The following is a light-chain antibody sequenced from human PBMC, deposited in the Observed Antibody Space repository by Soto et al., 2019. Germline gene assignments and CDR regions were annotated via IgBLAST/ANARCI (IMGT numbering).Light chain of an antibody. CDR1: QSVSSSY. Sequence: EIVLTQSPVTLSFSPLEGAALSCMAGQSVSSSYLAWYQQKPGQAPRLLIYGASSRATGIPDRFSGSGSGTDFTLTISRLEPEDFAVYYCQQYGSSPGWTFGQGTKVDIK. CDR2: GAS. CDR3: QQYGSSPGWT. V-gene: IGKV3-20*01. J-gene: IGKJ1*01.